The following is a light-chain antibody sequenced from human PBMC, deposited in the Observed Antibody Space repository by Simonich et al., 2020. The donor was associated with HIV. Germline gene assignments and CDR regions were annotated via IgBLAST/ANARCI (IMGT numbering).Light chain of an antibody. CDR2: DVS. V-gene: IGLV2-14*03. Sequence: QSALTQPASVSGSPGQSITISCTGTSRDVGGYDYVYWYQQHPGKAPKLMIYDVSKRPSGVSNRFSGSKSGNTASLTISGLQAEDEADYYCGSYTSSSTVLFGGGTKLTVL. CDR1: SRDVGGYDY. J-gene: IGLJ2*01. CDR3: GSYTSSSTVL.